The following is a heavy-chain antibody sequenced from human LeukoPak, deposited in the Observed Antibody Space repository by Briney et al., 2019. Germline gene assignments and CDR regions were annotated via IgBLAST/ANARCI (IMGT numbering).Heavy chain of an antibody. CDR1: GFTFSRFA. V-gene: IGHV3-23*01. D-gene: IGHD2-15*01. CDR2: ISGSGGST. CDR3: AKVLGYCSAGTCPPGY. J-gene: IGHJ4*02. Sequence: GGSLTLSCAASGFTFSRFAMSWVRQAPGRGLEWVSVISGSGGSTSYADSVKGRFTISRDNSKNILNLQMSSLRAEDTAVYYCAKVLGYCSAGTCPPGYWGQGTQVTVSS.